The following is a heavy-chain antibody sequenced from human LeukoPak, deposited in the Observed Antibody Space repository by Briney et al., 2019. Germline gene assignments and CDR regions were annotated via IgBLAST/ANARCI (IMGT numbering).Heavy chain of an antibody. J-gene: IGHJ4*02. Sequence: GGSLRLSCAASGFTFSNYWMSWVRQAPGKGLEGVANIKRDGSEKHYVGSVKGRFTVSRDNAENSLYLQTSSLRAEDTAVYYCAKKSVPNAPPTFDYWGQGALVTVSS. D-gene: IGHD2-8*01. CDR3: AKKSVPNAPPTFDY. V-gene: IGHV3-7*03. CDR2: IKRDGSEK. CDR1: GFTFSNYW.